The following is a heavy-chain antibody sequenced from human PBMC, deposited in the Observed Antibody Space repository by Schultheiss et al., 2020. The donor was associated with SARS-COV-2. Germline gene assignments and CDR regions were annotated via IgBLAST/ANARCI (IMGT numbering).Heavy chain of an antibody. J-gene: IGHJ4*02. D-gene: IGHD4-17*01. CDR3: ARLTYGDYSDY. Sequence: SQTLSLTCTVSGGSISRSGYYWGWIRQSPGKGLEWIGYIYYSGSTNYNPSLKSRLTISGDTSKNQFSLKLSSVTAADTAVYYCARLTYGDYSDYWGQGTLVTVSS. CDR2: IYYSGST. CDR1: GGSISRSGYY. V-gene: IGHV4-31*03.